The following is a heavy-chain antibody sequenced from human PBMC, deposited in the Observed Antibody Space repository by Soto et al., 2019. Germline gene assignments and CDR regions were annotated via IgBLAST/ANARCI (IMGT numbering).Heavy chain of an antibody. CDR2: ITPDTGGP. D-gene: IGHD4-17*01. V-gene: IGHV1-2*04. J-gene: IGHJ6*02. Sequence: GASVKVSCKASGYTFTAYYIHWVRQAPGQGLEWMGWITPDTGGPSYAQKFRGWVTMTRDTSTNTVYMELSRLKSEDTAVYYCAKEDFNTGLDVWGQGTSVTVSS. CDR3: AKEDFNTGLDV. CDR1: GYTFTAYY.